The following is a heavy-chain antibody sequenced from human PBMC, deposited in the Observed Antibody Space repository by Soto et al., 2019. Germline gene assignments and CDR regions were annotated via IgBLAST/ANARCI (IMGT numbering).Heavy chain of an antibody. CDR1: GFTFSSYG. CDR2: IWYDGSNK. Sequence: QVQLVESGGGVVQPGRSLRLSCAASGFTFSSYGMHWVRQAPGKGLEWVAVIWYDGSNKYYADSVKGRFTISRDNSKNSLYLQMNSLRAEDTAVYYCARNNGGYFDYWGQGTLVTVSS. CDR3: ARNNGGYFDY. D-gene: IGHD1-1*01. V-gene: IGHV3-33*01. J-gene: IGHJ4*02.